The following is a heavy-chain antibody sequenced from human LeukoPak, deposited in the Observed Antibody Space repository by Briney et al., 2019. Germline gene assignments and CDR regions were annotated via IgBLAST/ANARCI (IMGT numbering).Heavy chain of an antibody. J-gene: IGHJ4*02. CDR2: ISWNSGSI. CDR3: AKDLERYSYILTGYSPFDY. CDR1: GFTFDDYA. D-gene: IGHD3-9*01. V-gene: IGHV3-9*01. Sequence: GGSLRLSCAASGFTFDDYAMHWVLQAPGKGLEWVSGISWNSGSIGYADSVKGRFTISRDNAKNSLYLQMNSLRAEDTALYYCAKDLERYSYILTGYSPFDYWGQGTLVTVSS.